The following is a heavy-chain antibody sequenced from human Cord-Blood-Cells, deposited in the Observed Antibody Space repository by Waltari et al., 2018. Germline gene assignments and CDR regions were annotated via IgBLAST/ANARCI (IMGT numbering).Heavy chain of an antibody. CDR2: INPNSGGT. V-gene: IGHV1-2*02. Sequence: QVQLVQSGAAVKKPGASVKVSCKASGYTFTGYSMHLVRPAPGQVLEWMGGINPNSGGTNYAQKLQGRVTMTRDTSISTAYMELSRLRSDDTAVYYCARGRGNIQLWFHYYYMDVWGKGTTVTVSS. CDR3: ARGRGNIQLWFHYYYMDV. J-gene: IGHJ6*03. CDR1: GYTFTGYS. D-gene: IGHD5-18*01.